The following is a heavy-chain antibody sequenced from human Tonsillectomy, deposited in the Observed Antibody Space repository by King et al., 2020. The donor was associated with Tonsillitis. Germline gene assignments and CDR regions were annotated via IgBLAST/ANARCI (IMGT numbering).Heavy chain of an antibody. Sequence: VQLQQWGAGLLKPSETLSLTCAVYGGSFSGYYWSWIRQPPGKGLEWIGEINHSGSTNYNPSLKSRVTVSVDTSKKQFSLKLSSVTAADTAVYYCARVHCSGGSCYSWYYYYYYGMDVWGQGTTVTVSS. J-gene: IGHJ6*02. CDR3: ARVHCSGGSCYSWYYYYYYGMDV. CDR1: GGSFSGYY. V-gene: IGHV4-34*01. D-gene: IGHD2-15*01. CDR2: INHSGST.